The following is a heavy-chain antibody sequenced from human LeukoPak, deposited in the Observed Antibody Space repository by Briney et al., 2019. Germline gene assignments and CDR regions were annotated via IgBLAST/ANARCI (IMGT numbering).Heavy chain of an antibody. CDR1: GFTFSSYS. CDR2: ISSSSSYI. Sequence: GGSLRLSCAASGFTFSSYSMNWVRQAPGKGLEWVSSISSSSSYIYYADSVKGRFTISRDNAKNSLYLQMNSLRAEDTAVYYCARDIAVAGYYYYGVDVWGQGTTVTVSS. D-gene: IGHD6-19*01. CDR3: ARDIAVAGYYYYGVDV. J-gene: IGHJ6*02. V-gene: IGHV3-21*01.